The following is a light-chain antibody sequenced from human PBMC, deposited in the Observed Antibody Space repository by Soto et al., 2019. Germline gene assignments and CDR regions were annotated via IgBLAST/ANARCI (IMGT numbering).Light chain of an antibody. J-gene: IGKJ4*01. CDR1: QSVSSN. V-gene: IGKV3D-15*01. CDR3: QQYHDWPLT. Sequence: EIVMTQSPATLSVSPGERATLSCRASQSVSSNFAWYQQRPAQAPRLLIYDVSTRATGVPTRFSGSGSGTESTLTISSLQSEDFAVYYCQQYHDWPLTFGGGTKVDIK. CDR2: DVS.